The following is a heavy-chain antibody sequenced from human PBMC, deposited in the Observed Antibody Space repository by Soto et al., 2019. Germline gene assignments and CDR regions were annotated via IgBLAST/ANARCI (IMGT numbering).Heavy chain of an antibody. D-gene: IGHD3-22*01. CDR1: GFTFSSYA. CDR3: AKDRPYSSGYYSPWALFDP. CDR2: ISGSGGST. V-gene: IGHV3-23*01. J-gene: IGHJ5*02. Sequence: GGSLGLSCAASGFTFSSYAMSWVRQAPGKGLEWVSAISGSGGSTYYADSVKGRFTISRDNSKNTLYLQMNSLRAEDTAVYYCAKDRPYSSGYYSPWALFDPWGQGTLVTVSS.